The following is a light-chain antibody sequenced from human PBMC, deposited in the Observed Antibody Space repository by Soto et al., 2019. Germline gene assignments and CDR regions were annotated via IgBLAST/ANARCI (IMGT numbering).Light chain of an antibody. CDR1: QSISSY. Sequence: DIQMVQSPSPLCACVGDTVTISCRASQSISSYLTWYQQKPGKAPKLLIYAAYNLQSGVTSRFSGSGSGTDFTLTISSLQPEDFAAYYCQQSYDMPWTFGQGTQVEIK. V-gene: IGKV1-39*01. J-gene: IGKJ1*01. CDR3: QQSYDMPWT. CDR2: AAY.